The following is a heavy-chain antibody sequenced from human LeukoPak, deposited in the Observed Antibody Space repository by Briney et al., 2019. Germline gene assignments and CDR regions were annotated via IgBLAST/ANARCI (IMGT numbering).Heavy chain of an antibody. D-gene: IGHD3-9*01. CDR3: ARVAPGHDWLDVFDI. CDR1: GFTFSTYS. CDR2: IRSSGSHI. J-gene: IGHJ3*02. V-gene: IGHV3-21*01. Sequence: GGSLRLSCAASGFTFSTYSMIWVRQAPGEGLEWLSSIRSSGSHIYYADSVRGRFTISRDNAKNSLYLQMNSLRAEDTAFYYCARVAPGHDWLDVFDIWGQGTMVTVSS.